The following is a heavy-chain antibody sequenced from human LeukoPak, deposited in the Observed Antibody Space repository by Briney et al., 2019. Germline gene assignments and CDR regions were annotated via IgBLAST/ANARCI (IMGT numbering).Heavy chain of an antibody. D-gene: IGHD6-13*01. CDR2: INTNTGNP. Sequence: ASVTVSCKASGYTFTSYAMNWVRQAPGQGLEWMGWINTNTGNPTYAQGFTGRFVFSLDTSVSTAYLQISSLKAEDTAVYYCARVTYSSSWYYFDYWGQGTLVTVSS. CDR1: GYTFTSYA. V-gene: IGHV7-4-1*02. J-gene: IGHJ4*02. CDR3: ARVTYSSSWYYFDY.